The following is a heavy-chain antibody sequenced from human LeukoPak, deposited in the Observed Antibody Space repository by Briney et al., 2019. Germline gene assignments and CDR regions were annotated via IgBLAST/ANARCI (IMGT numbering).Heavy chain of an antibody. CDR3: AELGIPMIGGV. V-gene: IGHV3-7*01. D-gene: IGHD3-10*02. Sequence: GGSLRLSCAASGFTFSRYWMSWVRQAPGKGLEWVANIKQDGGEIYYVDSVKGRFTISRDNAKNSLYLQMNSLRAEDTAVYYCAELGIPMIGGVWGKGTTVTISS. J-gene: IGHJ6*04. CDR2: IKQDGGEI. CDR1: GFTFSRYW.